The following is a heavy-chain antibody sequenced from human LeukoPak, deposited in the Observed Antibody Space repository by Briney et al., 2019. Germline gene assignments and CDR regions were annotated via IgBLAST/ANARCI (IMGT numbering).Heavy chain of an antibody. Sequence: SETLSLTCTVSGASISSYYWCWIRQPPGKGQERIGYIDYSGSTNYNPSLKSRVTISVDTSKNQFSLKLSSVTAADTAVYYCARDGRYDSSGYPSGEFGYWGQGTLVTVSS. V-gene: IGHV4-59*01. CDR3: ARDGRYDSSGYPSGEFGY. D-gene: IGHD3-22*01. CDR2: IDYSGST. J-gene: IGHJ4*02. CDR1: GASISSYY.